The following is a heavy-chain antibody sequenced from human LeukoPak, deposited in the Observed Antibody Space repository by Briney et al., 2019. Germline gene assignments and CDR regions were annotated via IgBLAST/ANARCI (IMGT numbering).Heavy chain of an antibody. D-gene: IGHD4-17*01. V-gene: IGHV3-23*01. CDR1: GFTFSNYA. J-gene: IGHJ4*02. Sequence: GGSLRLSCAASGFTFSNYAMSWVRQAPGKGLEWVSTLSSSGGSTYYADSVKGRFTISRDNSKNTQYLQMNSLRAEDTAVYYCAKLDLDDYRDYRGAEFEHWGPGTLVTVSS. CDR3: AKLDLDDYRDYRGAEFEH. CDR2: LSSSGGST.